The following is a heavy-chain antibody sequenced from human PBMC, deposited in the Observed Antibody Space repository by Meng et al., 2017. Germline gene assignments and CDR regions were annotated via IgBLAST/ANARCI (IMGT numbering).Heavy chain of an antibody. D-gene: IGHD5-18*01. V-gene: IGHV1-18*01. CDR3: ARDLDGYSYDLNYFDY. Sequence: ASVKVSCKASGYTFTSYGISWVRQDPGQGLEWMGWISAYNGNTNYAQKLQGRVTMTTDTPTSTAYMELRSLRSDDTAVYYCARDLDGYSYDLNYFDYWGQGTLVTVSS. J-gene: IGHJ4*02. CDR2: ISAYNGNT. CDR1: GYTFTSYG.